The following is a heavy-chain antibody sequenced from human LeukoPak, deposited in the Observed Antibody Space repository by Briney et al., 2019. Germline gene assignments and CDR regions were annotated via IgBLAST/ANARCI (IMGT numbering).Heavy chain of an antibody. CDR1: GGSIRSVDYY. V-gene: IGHV4-31*03. Sequence: PSETLSLTCTVSGGSIRSVDYYWRWIRQYPGKGLEWIGYINYRGSAYYNPSLKSRVTISVDTSKNQFSLKLTSVTAADTAVYYCATDYSNFYGMDVWGQGTTVTVSS. CDR3: ATDYSNFYGMDV. J-gene: IGHJ6*02. D-gene: IGHD4-11*01. CDR2: INYRGSA.